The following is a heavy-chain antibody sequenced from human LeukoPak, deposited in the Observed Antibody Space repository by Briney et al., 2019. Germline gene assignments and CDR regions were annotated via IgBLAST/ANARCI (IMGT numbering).Heavy chain of an antibody. J-gene: IGHJ4*02. CDR3: ARLIFRSGSGYSNYFDY. D-gene: IGHD3-22*01. CDR2: IYYSGST. CDR1: GGSISSYY. Sequence: SETLSLTCTVSGGSISSYYWSWIRQPPGKGLEWIGYIYYSGSTYYNPSLKSRVTISVDTSKNQFSLKLSSVTAADTAVYYCARLIFRSGSGYSNYFDYWGQGTLVTVSS. V-gene: IGHV4-59*08.